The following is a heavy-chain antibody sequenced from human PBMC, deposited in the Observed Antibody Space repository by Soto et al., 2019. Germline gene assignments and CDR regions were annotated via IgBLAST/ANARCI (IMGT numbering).Heavy chain of an antibody. CDR3: ARARGGGYDSQFVDYYYGMDG. J-gene: IGHJ6*02. V-gene: IGHV1-69*13. CDR2: IIPIFGTA. CDR1: GGTFSSYA. D-gene: IGHD5-12*01. Sequence: ASVKVSCKASGGTFSSYAISWVRQAPGQGLEWMGGIIPIFGTANYAQKFQGRVTITADESTSTAYMELSSLRSEDTAVYYCARARGGGYDSQFVDYYYGMDGWGQGPTGTVSS.